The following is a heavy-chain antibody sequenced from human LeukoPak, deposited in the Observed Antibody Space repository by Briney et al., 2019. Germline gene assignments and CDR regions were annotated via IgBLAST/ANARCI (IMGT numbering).Heavy chain of an antibody. CDR2: INWNGGST. CDR1: GFTFDDYG. V-gene: IGHV3-20*04. D-gene: IGHD5-24*01. CDR3: ARAGWLQFRYYYMDL. J-gene: IGHJ6*03. Sequence: PGGSLRLSCAASGFTFDDYGMSWVRQAPGKGLEWVSGINWNGGSTGYADSVKGRFTISRDNAKNSLYLQMNSLRAEDTALYYCARAGWLQFRYYYMDLWGKGTTVTVFS.